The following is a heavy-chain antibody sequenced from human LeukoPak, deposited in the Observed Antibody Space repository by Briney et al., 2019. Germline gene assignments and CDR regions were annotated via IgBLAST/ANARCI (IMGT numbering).Heavy chain of an antibody. CDR3: VEDAGAVAGRFDH. CDR1: GLIFSNYG. Sequence: GGSLRLSCAASGLIFSNYGMHWVRQAPGKGLEWVTFIQYDGSSIYYADSVKGRFTISRDNSKNTVYLQMNSLRPEDTAVYYCVEDAGAVAGRFDHWGQGTLVTVSS. D-gene: IGHD6-19*01. J-gene: IGHJ4*02. CDR2: IQYDGSSI. V-gene: IGHV3-30*02.